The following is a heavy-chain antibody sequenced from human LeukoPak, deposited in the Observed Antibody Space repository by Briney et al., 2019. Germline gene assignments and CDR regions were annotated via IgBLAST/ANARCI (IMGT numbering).Heavy chain of an antibody. D-gene: IGHD3-22*01. J-gene: IGHJ6*03. CDR3: ARSITYYYDSSGYSREYYMDV. Sequence: GASVKVSCKASGYTFTSYGISWVRQAPGQGLEWMGWISAYNGNTNYAQKLQGRVTMTTDTSTSTAYMELRSLRSGDTAVYYCARSITYYYDSSGYSREYYMDVWGKGTTVTVSS. V-gene: IGHV1-18*01. CDR2: ISAYNGNT. CDR1: GYTFTSYG.